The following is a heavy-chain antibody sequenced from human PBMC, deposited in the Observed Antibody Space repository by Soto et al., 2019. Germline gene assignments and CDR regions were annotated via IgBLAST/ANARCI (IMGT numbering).Heavy chain of an antibody. Sequence: QVQLQESGPGLVKPSGTLSLTCAVSGGSISSSSWWSWVRQPPGKGLEWIGEIYHSGSTNYNPSLKSRVTISVDMSKNQFSPKLSSVTAADTAVYYCARDSRPVTESPFDIWGQGTMVTVSS. V-gene: IGHV4-4*02. J-gene: IGHJ3*02. CDR3: ARDSRPVTESPFDI. CDR2: IYHSGST. D-gene: IGHD4-17*01. CDR1: GGSISSSSW.